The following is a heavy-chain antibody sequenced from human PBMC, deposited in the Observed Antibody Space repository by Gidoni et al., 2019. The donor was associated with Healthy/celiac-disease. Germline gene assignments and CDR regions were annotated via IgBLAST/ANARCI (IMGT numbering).Heavy chain of an antibody. Sequence: QVQLQESVPGLVKPSETLSLTCTVSGGSISSYYWSWIRQPPGKGLEWIGYIYYSGSTNYNPSLKSRVTISVDTSKNQFSLKLSSVTAADTAVYYCARVGATRRDAFDIWGQGTMVTVSS. D-gene: IGHD1-26*01. CDR2: IYYSGST. CDR1: GGSISSYY. J-gene: IGHJ3*02. CDR3: ARVGATRRDAFDI. V-gene: IGHV4-59*01.